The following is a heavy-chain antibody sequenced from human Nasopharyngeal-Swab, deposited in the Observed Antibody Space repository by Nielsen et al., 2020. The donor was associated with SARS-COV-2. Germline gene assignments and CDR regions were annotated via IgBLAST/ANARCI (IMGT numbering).Heavy chain of an antibody. CDR2: IFSNDEK. CDR3: ARMTGITIFGAVDDAFDI. J-gene: IGHJ3*02. CDR1: GFSLSNARMG. D-gene: IGHD3-3*01. V-gene: IGHV2-26*01. Sequence: SGPTLVKPTETLTLTRTVSGFSLSNARMGVSWIRQPPGKALEWLAHIFSNDEKSYSTSLKSRLTISKDTSKSQVVLTMTNMDPVDTATYYCARMTGITIFGAVDDAFDIWGQGTMVTVSS.